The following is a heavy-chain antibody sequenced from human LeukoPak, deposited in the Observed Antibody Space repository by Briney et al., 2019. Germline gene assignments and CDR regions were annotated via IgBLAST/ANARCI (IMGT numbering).Heavy chain of an antibody. CDR1: GGSFSDYY. J-gene: IGHJ4*02. CDR2: INHSGST. CDR3: ARLGLWFGEFISDY. Sequence: PSETLSLTCAVYGGSFSDYYWTWIRQPPGKGLEWIGEINHSGSTNYNPSLKSRVTISVDTSKNQFSLKLSSVTAADTAVYYCARLGLWFGEFISDYWGQGTLVTVSS. V-gene: IGHV4-34*01. D-gene: IGHD3-10*01.